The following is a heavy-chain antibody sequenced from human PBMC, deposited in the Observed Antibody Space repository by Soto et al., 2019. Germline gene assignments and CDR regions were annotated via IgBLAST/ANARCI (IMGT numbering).Heavy chain of an antibody. CDR1: GLTISGKKY. J-gene: IGHJ3*01. Sequence: DVQLVESGGGLIQPGESLRLSCAAFGLTISGKKYVAWVRQAPGKGLEWVSGLYDVDGSFYADSVRGRFTTSSDSSKTTVYLQMKDLRPDDRAVYYCATWHEREHAYDVWGQGTTVTVSS. CDR2: LYDVDGS. V-gene: IGHV3-53*01. D-gene: IGHD1-1*01. CDR3: ATWHEREHAYDV.